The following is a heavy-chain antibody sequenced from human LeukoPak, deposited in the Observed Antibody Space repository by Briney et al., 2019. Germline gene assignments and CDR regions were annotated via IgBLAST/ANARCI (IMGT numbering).Heavy chain of an antibody. Sequence: PSETLSLTCAVSGGSMSSSGYYWGWIRQPPGKGLEWIGEINHSGSTNYNPSLKSRVTISVDTSKNQFSLKLSSVTAADTAVYYCARVVRDYDQSDYWSQGTLVTVSS. CDR3: ARVVRDYDQSDY. D-gene: IGHD3-10*01. CDR1: GGSMSSSGYY. J-gene: IGHJ4*02. CDR2: INHSGST. V-gene: IGHV4-39*07.